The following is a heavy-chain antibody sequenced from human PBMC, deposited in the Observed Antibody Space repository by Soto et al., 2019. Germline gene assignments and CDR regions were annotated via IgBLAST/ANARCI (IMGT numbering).Heavy chain of an antibody. CDR2: IYSVGRT. D-gene: IGHD7-27*01. CDR3: ARGTWGPYYFDY. CDR1: GFTVSNSY. J-gene: IGHJ4*02. V-gene: IGHV3-53*01. Sequence: GGSLRLSCAASGFTVSNSYLTWVRQAPWKGLEWVSFIYSVGRTYYADSVRGRFTISRDNSKNTLYLQMNSLRVEDTAIYYCARGTWGPYYFDYWGQGTLVTVSS.